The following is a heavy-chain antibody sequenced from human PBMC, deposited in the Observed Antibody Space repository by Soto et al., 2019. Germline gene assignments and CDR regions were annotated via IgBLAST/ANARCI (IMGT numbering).Heavy chain of an antibody. CDR1: GFTFSSYA. V-gene: IGHV3-23*01. D-gene: IGHD1-26*01. Sequence: EVQLLESGGGLVQPGGSLRLSCAASGFTFSSYAMSWVRQAPGKGLEWVSAISGSGGSTYYADSVKGRFTISRDNSKNTLYLQMNSLRAEDTAVYYCAKDGRLVNPGSRDAFDIWGQGTMITVSS. J-gene: IGHJ3*02. CDR3: AKDGRLVNPGSRDAFDI. CDR2: ISGSGGST.